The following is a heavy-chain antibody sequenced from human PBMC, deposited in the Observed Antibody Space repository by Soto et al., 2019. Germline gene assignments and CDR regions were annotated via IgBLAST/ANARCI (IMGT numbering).Heavy chain of an antibody. CDR2: IDGIGGTT. D-gene: IGHD3-10*01. Sequence: PGRSLRLSFEASGFTFSTNDMSWVRQAPGKGLEWVSTIDGIGGTTYYADSVKGRFTISRDNSKNALYLQMNSLRADDTAVYYCAKNSGWFDSWGQGTMVTVSS. CDR1: GFTFSTND. V-gene: IGHV3-23*01. CDR3: AKNSGWFDS. J-gene: IGHJ5*01.